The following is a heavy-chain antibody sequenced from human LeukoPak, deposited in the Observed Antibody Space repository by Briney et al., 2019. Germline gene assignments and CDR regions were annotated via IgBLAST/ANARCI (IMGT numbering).Heavy chain of an antibody. Sequence: ASVKVSCKASGGTFSSYAISWVRQAPGQGLEWMGRIIPIFGTANCAQKFQGRVTITTDESTSTAYMELSSLRSEDTAVYYCARVGYCSGGSCPGDAFDIWGQGTMVTVSS. D-gene: IGHD2-15*01. J-gene: IGHJ3*02. CDR1: GGTFSSYA. CDR2: IIPIFGTA. CDR3: ARVGYCSGGSCPGDAFDI. V-gene: IGHV1-69*05.